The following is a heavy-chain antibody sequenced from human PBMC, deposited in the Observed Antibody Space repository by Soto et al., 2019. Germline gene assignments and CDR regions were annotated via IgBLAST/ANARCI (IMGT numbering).Heavy chain of an antibody. Sequence: QVQLVESGGGVVQPGRSLRLSCAASGYSLSSYDIHWVRQAPGKGLEWVALVPNRGSDTYYVASVKGRFTVSRDNSKNTEYLKMSSLRVEDPAVYFCAKGTVTHAHSDSYYYAMDVWGQGTTVTVS. CDR3: AKGTVTHAHSDSYYYAMDV. J-gene: IGHJ6*02. CDR2: VPNRGSDT. D-gene: IGHD4-17*01. CDR1: GYSLSSYD. V-gene: IGHV3-30*18.